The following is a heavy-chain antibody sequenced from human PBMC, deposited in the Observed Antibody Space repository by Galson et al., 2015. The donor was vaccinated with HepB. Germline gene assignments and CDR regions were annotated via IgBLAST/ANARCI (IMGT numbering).Heavy chain of an antibody. J-gene: IGHJ5*02. CDR3: ARVGNLSSSGSNWFDP. D-gene: IGHD6-13*01. V-gene: IGHV1-46*01. CDR1: GYTFTSYY. CDR2: INPSGGST. Sequence: SVKVSCKASGYTFTSYYTHWVRQAPGQGLEWMGIINPSGGSTSYAQKFQGRATMTRDTSTSTVYMELSSLRSEDTAVYYCARVGNLSSSGSNWFDPWGQGTLVTVSS.